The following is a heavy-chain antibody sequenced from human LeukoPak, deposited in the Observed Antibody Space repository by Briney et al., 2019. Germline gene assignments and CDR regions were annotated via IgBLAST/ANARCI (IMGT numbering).Heavy chain of an antibody. Sequence: ASVKVSCKASGYTFTSYGISWVRQAPGQGLEWMGWISAYNGNTNYAQKFQGTVTMTRDTSISTAYMELSRLRSDDTAVYYCARDGHLSYQSIWMFPDYWGQGTRVTVSS. CDR2: ISAYNGNT. CDR3: ARDGHLSYQSIWMFPDY. CDR1: GYTFTSYG. V-gene: IGHV1-18*01. D-gene: IGHD1-1*01. J-gene: IGHJ4*02.